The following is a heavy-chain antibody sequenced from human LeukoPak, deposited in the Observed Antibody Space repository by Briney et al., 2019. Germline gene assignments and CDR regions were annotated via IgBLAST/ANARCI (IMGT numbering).Heavy chain of an antibody. CDR2: FYPEDGET. J-gene: IGHJ5*02. D-gene: IGHD3-3*01. Sequence: ASVKVSCKVSGYTLTELSMHWVRQAPGKGLEWMGGFYPEDGETIYAQKFQGRVTMTEDTSTDTAYMELSSLRSEDTAVYYCAAYYDFWSGPIPNVAAARFDPWGQGTLVTVSS. CDR1: GYTLTELS. CDR3: AAYYDFWSGPIPNVAAARFDP. V-gene: IGHV1-24*01.